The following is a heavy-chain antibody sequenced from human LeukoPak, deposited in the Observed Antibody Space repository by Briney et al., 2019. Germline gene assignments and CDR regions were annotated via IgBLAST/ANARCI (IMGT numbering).Heavy chain of an antibody. V-gene: IGHV1-18*01. CDR1: GYTFTSYV. Sequence: ASVKVSCKASGYTFTSYVISWARQAPGQGLKGMGWISAYNGNTNYAQKLQGRVTMTTDTSTSTAYMELRSLRSDDTAVYYCAKVSSGWYPGNYYYYMDVWGKGTTVTVSS. CDR2: ISAYNGNT. J-gene: IGHJ6*03. D-gene: IGHD6-19*01. CDR3: AKVSSGWYPGNYYYYMDV.